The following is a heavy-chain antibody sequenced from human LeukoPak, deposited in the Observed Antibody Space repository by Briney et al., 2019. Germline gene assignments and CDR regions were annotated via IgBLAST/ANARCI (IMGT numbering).Heavy chain of an antibody. J-gene: IGHJ4*02. D-gene: IGHD5-12*01. CDR1: GFTFTSSA. CDR2: IVVGSGNT. V-gene: IGHV1-58*01. Sequence: SVKVSCKASGFTFTSSAVQWVRQARGQRLEWIGWIVVGSGNTNYAQKFQERVIIIRDMSTRTVYMELSSLTIEDTAVYYCAAGYSGYEYPNCWGQGTLVTVSS. CDR3: AAGYSGYEYPNC.